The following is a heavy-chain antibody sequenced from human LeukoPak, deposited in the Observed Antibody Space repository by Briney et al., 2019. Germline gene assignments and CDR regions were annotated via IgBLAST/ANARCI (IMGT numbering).Heavy chain of an antibody. CDR2: ISYDGNNK. CDR1: GFTFSTYA. J-gene: IGHJ4*02. CDR3: ASQYSGNCRYFDY. Sequence: GRSLRLSCAASGFTFSTYAMHWVRQAPGKGLEWVAVISYDGNNKYYADSVKGRFTISRDNSKNTLYVQMNSLRAEDTAVYYCASQYSGNCRYFDYWGQGTLVTVSS. D-gene: IGHD1-26*01. V-gene: IGHV3-30-3*01.